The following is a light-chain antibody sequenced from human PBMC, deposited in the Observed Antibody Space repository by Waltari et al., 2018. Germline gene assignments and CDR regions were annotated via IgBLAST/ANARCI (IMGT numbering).Light chain of an antibody. Sequence: QSVLTQPPSASGTPGQRVTISCSGSSSNIGSNLVNWYQQLPGKVPKLLIYRSAQRPSGVPDRFSGSKSGTSASLAISGLHSEDEADYYCAAWDDSLRGHWVFGGGTKVTVL. CDR3: AAWDDSLRGHWV. CDR2: RSA. V-gene: IGLV1-44*01. J-gene: IGLJ3*02. CDR1: SSNIGSNL.